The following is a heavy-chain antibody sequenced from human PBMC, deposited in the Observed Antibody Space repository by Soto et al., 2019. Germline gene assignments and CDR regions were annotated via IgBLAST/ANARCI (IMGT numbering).Heavy chain of an antibody. Sequence: SETLSLTCNVTGGSFSGYYWGWIRQPPGKALEWIGEINHTGNTNYNPSLKSRVTISVDTSKNQFSLHLSSVTAADTAVYYCARVPYYDFWSARFDSWGREPWSPSPQ. J-gene: IGHJ4*02. CDR2: INHTGNT. V-gene: IGHV4-34*01. CDR3: ARVPYYDFWSARFDS. CDR1: GGSFSGYY. D-gene: IGHD3-3*01.